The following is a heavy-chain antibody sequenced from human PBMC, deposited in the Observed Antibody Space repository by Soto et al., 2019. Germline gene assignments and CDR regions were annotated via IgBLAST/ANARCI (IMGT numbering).Heavy chain of an antibody. J-gene: IGHJ6*02. CDR3: ARAGYSSSWYGGMDV. D-gene: IGHD6-13*01. CDR2: ISYDGSNK. Sequence: VQLVESGGGVVQPGRSLRLSCAASGFTFSSYAMHWVRQAPGKGLERVAVISYDGSNKYYADSVKGRFTISRDNSKNTLYLQMNSLRAEDTAVYYCARAGYSSSWYGGMDVWGQGTTVTVSS. V-gene: IGHV3-30-3*01. CDR1: GFTFSSYA.